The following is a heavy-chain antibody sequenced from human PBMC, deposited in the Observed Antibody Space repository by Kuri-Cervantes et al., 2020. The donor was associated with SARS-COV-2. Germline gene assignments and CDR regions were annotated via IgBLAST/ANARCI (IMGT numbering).Heavy chain of an antibody. CDR2: IIPIFGIA. CDR3: ARRHSGSYYRDYYYYGMDV. Sequence: SVKVSCKASGGTFSSYAISWVRQAPGQGLEWMGGIIPIFGIANYAQKLQGRVTMTRNTSISTAYMELSSLRSEDTAVYYCARRHSGSYYRDYYYYGMDVWGQGTTVTVSS. CDR1: GGTFSSYA. J-gene: IGHJ6*02. D-gene: IGHD1-26*01. V-gene: IGHV1-69*10.